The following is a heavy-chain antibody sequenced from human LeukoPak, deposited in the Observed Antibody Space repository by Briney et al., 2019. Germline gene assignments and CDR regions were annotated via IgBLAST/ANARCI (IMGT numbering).Heavy chain of an antibody. CDR2: VNCNSGGT. CDR1: GYTFTGYY. J-gene: IGHJ4*02. D-gene: IGHD2-15*01. Sequence: VASVKVSCKASGYTFTGYYMHWVRQAPGQGLEWMGWVNCNSGGTHYAQKFEGWVTMTRDTSISTAYMELSRLKYDDTAIYYCARGYCSGGSCYHFESWGQGTQVTVSS. CDR3: ARGYCSGGSCYHFES. V-gene: IGHV1-2*04.